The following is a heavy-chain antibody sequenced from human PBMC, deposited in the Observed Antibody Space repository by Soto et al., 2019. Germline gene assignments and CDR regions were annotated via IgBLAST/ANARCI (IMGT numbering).Heavy chain of an antibody. CDR2: ISGSARST. J-gene: IGHJ1*01. CDR3: AKDVHYDIVTGIEHFHH. CDR1: GLSFTSCA. Sequence: PGGSLTLSRPASGLSFTSCAMNYARRAPGKGLEWVSAISGSARSTKYADSVKGRFTISRDNSKNTLFLQMSSLRAEDTAVYYCAKDVHYDIVTGIEHFHHWAQGTLVTVSS. D-gene: IGHD3-9*01. V-gene: IGHV3-23*01.